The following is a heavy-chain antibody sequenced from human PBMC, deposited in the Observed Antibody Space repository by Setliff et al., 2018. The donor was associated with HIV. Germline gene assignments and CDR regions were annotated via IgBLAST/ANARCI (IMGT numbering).Heavy chain of an antibody. D-gene: IGHD6-6*01. Sequence: SETLSLTCAVYGGSFSGYFWTWIRQPPGKGLEWIGEINHSGTTNYSPSLKSRVAISVEMSKNQFSLKLSSVTPADTAVYYCAGRPIAARQGWFDPWGQGTLVTVSS. J-gene: IGHJ5*02. V-gene: IGHV4-34*01. CDR1: GGSFSGYF. CDR2: INHSGTT. CDR3: AGRPIAARQGWFDP.